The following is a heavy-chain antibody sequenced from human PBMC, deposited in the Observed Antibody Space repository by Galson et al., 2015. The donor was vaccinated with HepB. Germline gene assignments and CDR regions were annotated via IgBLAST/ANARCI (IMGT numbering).Heavy chain of an antibody. CDR3: ARRGSDIVVVPAAIGGGCYYYGMDV. Sequence: SVKVSCKASGYTFTSYGISWVRQAPGQGLEWVGWISAYNGNTNYAQKLQGRVTMTTDTSTSTAYMELRSLRSDDTAVYYCARRGSDIVVVPAAIGGGCYYYGMDVWGQGTTVTVSS. CDR1: GYTFTSYG. CDR2: ISAYNGNT. V-gene: IGHV1-18*04. D-gene: IGHD2-2*01. J-gene: IGHJ6*02.